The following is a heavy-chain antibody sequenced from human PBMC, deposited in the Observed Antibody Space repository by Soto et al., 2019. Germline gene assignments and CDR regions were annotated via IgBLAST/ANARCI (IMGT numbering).Heavy chain of an antibody. CDR2: ISGSGGST. Sequence: EVQLLESGGGLVQPGGSLRLSRAASGFTFSSYAMSWVRQAPGKGLEWVSAISGSGGSTNYADSVKGRFTISRDNSKNTLYLQMNSLRAEDTAVYYCATRSSGWYFDYWGQGTLVTVSS. CDR3: ATRSSGWYFDY. J-gene: IGHJ4*02. CDR1: GFTFSSYA. D-gene: IGHD6-19*01. V-gene: IGHV3-23*01.